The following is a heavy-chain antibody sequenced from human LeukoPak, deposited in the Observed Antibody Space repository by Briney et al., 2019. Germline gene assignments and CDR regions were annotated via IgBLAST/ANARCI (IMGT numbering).Heavy chain of an antibody. V-gene: IGHV4-34*01. CDR1: GGSFSGYY. J-gene: IGHJ4*02. D-gene: IGHD3-10*01. CDR3: ARGRLLWFGELLGFDY. Sequence: PSETLSLTCAVYGGSFSGYYWSWIRQPPGKGLEWIGEINHSGSTNYNPSLKSRVTISVDTSKSQFSLKLSSVTAADTAVYYCARGRLLWFGELLGFDYWGQGTLVTVSS. CDR2: INHSGST.